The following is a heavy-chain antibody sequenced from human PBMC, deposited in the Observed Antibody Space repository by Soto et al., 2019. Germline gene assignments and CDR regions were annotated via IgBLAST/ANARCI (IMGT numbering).Heavy chain of an antibody. CDR1: GYTFSRYA. D-gene: IGHD6-13*01. Sequence: ASVKVSCKASGYTFSRYAIHWVRQAPGQRLEWMGWINAGNGNTKYSQKFEGRVTLTTDTSANTVYMELSSLRFEDTALYYCARDQQFRNWFDSWGQGILVTVSS. V-gene: IGHV1-3*01. CDR3: ARDQQFRNWFDS. J-gene: IGHJ5*01. CDR2: INAGNGNT.